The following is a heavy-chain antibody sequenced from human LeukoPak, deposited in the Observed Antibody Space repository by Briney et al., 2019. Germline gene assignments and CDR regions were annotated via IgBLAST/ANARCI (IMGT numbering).Heavy chain of an antibody. V-gene: IGHV1-69*04. CDR3: ARMVDYGDYVGLDY. CDR1: GGTFSSYA. D-gene: IGHD4-17*01. Sequence: GASVKVSCKASGGTFSSYAISWVRQPPGQGLEWMGRIIPIFGIGNYAQKFQGRVTITASKSTSTAYMELRSLRCEDTAVYYFARMVDYGDYVGLDYWGQGTLVTVSS. CDR2: IIPIFGIG. J-gene: IGHJ4*02.